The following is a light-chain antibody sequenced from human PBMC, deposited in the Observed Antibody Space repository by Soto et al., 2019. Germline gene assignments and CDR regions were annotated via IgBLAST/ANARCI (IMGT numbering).Light chain of an antibody. V-gene: IGKV3-20*01. J-gene: IGKJ1*01. CDR3: QQSGFFPWT. Sequence: EIVLTLSPATLSLPPGERATLSRRASQSVSNTLAWYQQKPGQAPRLLIYGASIRATGIPARFSGSGSGTDFTLSINSLEPEDSAVYYCQQSGFFPWTFGEGTKVDIK. CDR1: QSVSNT. CDR2: GAS.